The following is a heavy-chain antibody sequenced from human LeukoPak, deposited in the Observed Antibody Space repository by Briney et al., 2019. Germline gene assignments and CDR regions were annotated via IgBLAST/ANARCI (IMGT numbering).Heavy chain of an antibody. CDR2: ITWNGDST. J-gene: IGHJ6*03. CDR1: GFTFYDYN. CDR3: AKDKWLRGYYYYYMDV. Sequence: PGGSLRLSCAAAGFTFYDYNMHWVRQVPGKGLEWVSLITWNGDSTYYADSVEGRFTISRDNSKNALYLQMNSLRTEDTALYYCAKDKWLRGYYYYYMDVWGKGTTVTVSS. D-gene: IGHD5-12*01. V-gene: IGHV3-43*01.